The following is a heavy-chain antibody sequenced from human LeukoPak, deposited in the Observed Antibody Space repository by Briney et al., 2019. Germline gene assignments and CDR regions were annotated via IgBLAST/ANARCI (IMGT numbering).Heavy chain of an antibody. CDR3: ARDPYEYDSTAYGAFDI. CDR2: IYTSGST. D-gene: IGHD3-22*01. V-gene: IGHV4-4*07. CDR1: GGSISSYY. J-gene: IGHJ3*02. Sequence: SETLSLTCTVSGGSISSYYWSWIRQPAGKGLEWIGRIYTSGSTNYNPSLKSRVTMPVDTTKNQFSLKLSSVTAADTAVYYCARDPYEYDSTAYGAFDIWGQGTMVTVSS.